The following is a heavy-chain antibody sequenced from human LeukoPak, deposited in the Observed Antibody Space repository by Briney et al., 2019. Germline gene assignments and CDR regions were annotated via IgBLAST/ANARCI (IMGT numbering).Heavy chain of an antibody. V-gene: IGHV4-59*01. J-gene: IGHJ6*02. CDR2: IHYSGKT. D-gene: IGHD3-16*01. CDR1: GGSFSGYY. CDR3: ARFGFYYDIDV. Sequence: SETLSLTCTVSGGSFSGYYWTWPRQPPGKGLEWLGQIHYSGKTDYNPSLRSRITISVDTSKNQMFLKLSSVNAADTAVYYCARFGFYYDIDVWGQGTTVTVSS.